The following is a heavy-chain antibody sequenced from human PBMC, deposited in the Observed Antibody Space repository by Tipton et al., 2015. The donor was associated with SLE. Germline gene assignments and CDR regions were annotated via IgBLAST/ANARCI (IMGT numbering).Heavy chain of an antibody. J-gene: IGHJ4*02. CDR3: ARRHYSGPFDS. V-gene: IGHV4-39*07. CDR2: ISSSGST. D-gene: IGHD5-12*01. CDR1: GASFRTTSHF. Sequence: TLSLTCNVSGASFRTTSHFWGWIRQPQGRGLEWIGSISSSGSTYYNPSLKSRVSFSIDTSKHQFSLKLNSVTAADTAVYYCARRHYSGPFDSWGQGTLVTVSS.